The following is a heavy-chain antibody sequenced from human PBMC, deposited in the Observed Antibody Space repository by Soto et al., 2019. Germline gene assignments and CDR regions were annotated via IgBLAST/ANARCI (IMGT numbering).Heavy chain of an antibody. D-gene: IGHD6-13*01. V-gene: IGHV3-23*01. CDR3: AKSSVWYPYFDS. CDR2: ITYTGVST. J-gene: IGHJ4*02. Sequence: EAQLLESGGDLVQPGGSLRLSCAASEFSFDDSAMSWVRQAPGKGLEWVSSITYTGVSTYYADSVKGRFTISRDNSRDTLFLQMNSLSAEDTAIYYCAKSSVWYPYFDSWGQGTLVTVSS. CDR1: EFSFDDSA.